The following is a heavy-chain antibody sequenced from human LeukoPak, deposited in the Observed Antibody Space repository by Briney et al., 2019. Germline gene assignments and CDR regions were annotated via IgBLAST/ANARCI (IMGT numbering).Heavy chain of an antibody. CDR1: GYSFTSYW. CDR2: IYPDDSDT. J-gene: IGHJ2*01. D-gene: IGHD3-10*01. Sequence: GASLKISCKGSGYSFTSYWIGWVRQLPGKGLEWMGIIYPDDSDTKYSPSFQGQVTISAANSISTAFLQWSSLKASDTAMYYCARRKSYYYGSGSYFDLWGRGTLVTVSS. V-gene: IGHV5-51*01. CDR3: ARRKSYYYGSGSYFDL.